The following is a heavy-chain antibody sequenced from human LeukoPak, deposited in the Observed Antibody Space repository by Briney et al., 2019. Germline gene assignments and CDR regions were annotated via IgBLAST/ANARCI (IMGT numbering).Heavy chain of an antibody. Sequence: PGGSLRLSCTASGFTVSNNCMSWVRQAPGKGLEWVSISYSDTNTNYADSVKGRFTISRDTSQNTLSLQMNSLRAEDTAVYYCVRKNRDFNAAFDIWGQGTVVTVSA. V-gene: IGHV3-53*01. CDR2: SYSDTNT. J-gene: IGHJ3*02. D-gene: IGHD1-14*01. CDR1: GFTVSNNC. CDR3: VRKNRDFNAAFDI.